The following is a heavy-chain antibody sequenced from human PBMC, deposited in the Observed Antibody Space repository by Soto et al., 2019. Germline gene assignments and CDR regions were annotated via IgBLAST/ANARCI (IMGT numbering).Heavy chain of an antibody. CDR3: AHSLRQLGPGDWFDP. D-gene: IGHD6-13*01. CDR1: GFSLSTSGVG. J-gene: IGHJ5*02. Sequence: QITLKESGPTLVKPTQTLTLTCTFSGFSLSTSGVGVGWIRQPPGKALELLALIYWNDDKRYSPSPKSRLTNNKDTSKNHVVLTMTNMDTVDTATYYCAHSLRQLGPGDWFDPWGQGTLVTVSS. CDR2: IYWNDDK. V-gene: IGHV2-5*01.